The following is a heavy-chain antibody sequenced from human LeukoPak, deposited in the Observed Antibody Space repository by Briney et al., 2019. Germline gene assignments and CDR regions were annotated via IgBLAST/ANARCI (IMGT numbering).Heavy chain of an antibody. V-gene: IGHV1-46*01. CDR3: ARFSFLWYFDS. Sequence: GASVTVSFKASGYTFTNYYIHCMRQAPGQGLEWMGVILPGGGSTSYAQKFQGRVTMTKDMSTNTVYMVLSSLRSEDTAVYYCARFSFLWYFDSWGQGTLVTVSS. D-gene: IGHD3-16*01. J-gene: IGHJ4*02. CDR2: ILPGGGST. CDR1: GYTFTNYY.